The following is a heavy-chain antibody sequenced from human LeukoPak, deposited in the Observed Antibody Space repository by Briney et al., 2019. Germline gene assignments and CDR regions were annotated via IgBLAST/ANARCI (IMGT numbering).Heavy chain of an antibody. CDR2: INPSGGTT. Sequence: GASVKVSCKASGYSFTSHYMHWVRQAPGQGLEWMGIINPSGGTTSYAQKFQGRVTMTSDTSTNAVYMELSSLRSDDSAIYYCARGLKSGSYYGWFDPWGQGTLVSVSS. D-gene: IGHD3-10*01. CDR1: GYSFTSHY. J-gene: IGHJ5*02. CDR3: ARGLKSGSYYGWFDP. V-gene: IGHV1-46*01.